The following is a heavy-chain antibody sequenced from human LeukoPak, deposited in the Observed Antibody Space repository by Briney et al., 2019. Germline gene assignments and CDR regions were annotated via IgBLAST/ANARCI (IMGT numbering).Heavy chain of an antibody. J-gene: IGHJ3*02. CDR2: MYYSGST. CDR3: ARALDFRDAFDI. V-gene: IGHV4-59*01. D-gene: IGHD3-3*01. CDR1: GGSISSYY. Sequence: ASETLSLTCTVSGGSISSYYWSRIRQPPGKGVEGIGYMYYSGSTNYNPSLKSRVTISVDTSKNQYSLKLSSVTAADTAVYYCARALDFRDAFDIWGQGTMVTVSS.